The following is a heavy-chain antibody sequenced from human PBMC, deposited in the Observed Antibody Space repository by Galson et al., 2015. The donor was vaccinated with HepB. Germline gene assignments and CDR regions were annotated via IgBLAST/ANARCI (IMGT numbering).Heavy chain of an antibody. CDR1: GFTFSSYA. V-gene: IGHV3-23*01. J-gene: IGHJ4*02. D-gene: IGHD4-17*01. Sequence: SLRLPCAASGFTFSSYAMSWVRQAPGKGLEWVSAISGSGGSTYYADSVKGRFTISRDNSKNTLYLQMNSLRAEDTAVYYCAKGLSPVTLGPIDYWGQGTLVTVSS. CDR3: AKGLSPVTLGPIDY. CDR2: ISGSGGST.